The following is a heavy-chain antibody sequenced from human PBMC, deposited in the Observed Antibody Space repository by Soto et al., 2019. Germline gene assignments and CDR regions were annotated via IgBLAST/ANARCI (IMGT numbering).Heavy chain of an antibody. J-gene: IGHJ4*02. CDR3: ARHTPGLNFDY. V-gene: IGHV4-59*08. Sequence: QVQLQESGPGLVRPSETLSLTCTVSGGSLSSYYWSWIRQPPGKELEWIGYIYYSGNTNYNPSLTSRVTISLDTSKNQFSLKLSSVTAADTAVYYCARHTPGLNFDYWGQGALVTVSS. CDR2: IYYSGNT. CDR1: GGSLSSYY.